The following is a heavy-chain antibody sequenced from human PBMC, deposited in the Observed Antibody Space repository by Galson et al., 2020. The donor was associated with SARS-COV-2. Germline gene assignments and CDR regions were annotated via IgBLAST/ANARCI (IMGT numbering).Heavy chain of an antibody. CDR2: ISHSGGT. D-gene: IGHD4-17*01. V-gene: IGHV4-30-2*01. J-gene: IGHJ3*02. CDR1: GTSISSGSYS. Sequence: SETLSLTCAVSGTSISSGSYSWNWIRQPPGKGLEWIGYISHSGGTYYNPSLKSRVTISGDRSKNQLPLRLSSVTAADAAVYFCASLHYGEYAREACEIWGPGTRVTVAS. CDR3: ASLHYGEYAREACEI.